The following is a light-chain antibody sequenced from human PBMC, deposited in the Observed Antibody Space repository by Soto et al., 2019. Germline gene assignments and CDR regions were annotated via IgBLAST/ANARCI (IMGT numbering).Light chain of an antibody. CDR1: QDINIF. V-gene: IGKV1-9*01. J-gene: IGKJ3*01. CDR3: QQLNSFPIP. CDR2: GAS. Sequence: IQLTQSPSSLSASVGDRVTITCRASQDINIFLAWYQQKPGKAPKLLIYGASTLQSGVPSRFSGSGSRTDFTLTISGLQPEEFATYYCQQLNSFPIPFGPGTKVDIK.